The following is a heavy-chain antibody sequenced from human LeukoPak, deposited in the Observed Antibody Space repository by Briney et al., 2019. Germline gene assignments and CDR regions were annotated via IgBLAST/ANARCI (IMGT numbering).Heavy chain of an antibody. CDR3: ARARVVAAKRTDY. CDR1: GFTFSSYS. D-gene: IGHD2-15*01. CDR2: ISSSSSYI. J-gene: IGHJ4*02. V-gene: IGHV3-21*01. Sequence: GGSLRLSCAASGFTFSSYSMNWVRQAPGKGLEWVSSISSSSSYIYYADSVKGRFTISRDNAKNSLYLQMNSLRAEDTAVYYCARARVVAAKRTDYWGQGTLVTVSS.